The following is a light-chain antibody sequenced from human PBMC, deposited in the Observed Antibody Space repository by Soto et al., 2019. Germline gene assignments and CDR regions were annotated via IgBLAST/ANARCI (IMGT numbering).Light chain of an antibody. CDR2: GPS. V-gene: IGKV3-20*01. Sequence: EIVLTQSPGTLSLSPGERATLSCRASQSVSSSYLAWYQQKPGQAPRLLIYGPSSRATGIPDRFSGSGSGTDFTLTISRLEPEDFALYYCQQYGRSPPTLTFGGGTKVEIK. CDR1: QSVSSSY. CDR3: QQYGRSPPTLT. J-gene: IGKJ4*01.